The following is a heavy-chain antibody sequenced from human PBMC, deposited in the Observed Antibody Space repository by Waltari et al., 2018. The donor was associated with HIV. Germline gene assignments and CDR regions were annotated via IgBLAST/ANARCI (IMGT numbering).Heavy chain of an antibody. CDR2: ISGSGSTT. CDR3: AKGAFDMVVVSALDS. J-gene: IGHJ5*01. V-gene: IGHV3-23*01. D-gene: IGHD2-21*01. Sequence: EVQLLESGGGLVQPGGSLSPSCGASGFTVRGLGLRWVRQAPGKGLQWVSIISGSGSTTYSADSVKGRVTISRDNSENTLYLQINRLRAEDTAVYYCAKGAFDMVVVSALDSWGHGTLVTVSS. CDR1: GFTVRGLG.